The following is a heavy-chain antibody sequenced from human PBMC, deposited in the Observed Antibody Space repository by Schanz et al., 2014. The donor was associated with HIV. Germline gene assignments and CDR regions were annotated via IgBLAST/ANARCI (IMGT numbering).Heavy chain of an antibody. D-gene: IGHD6-13*01. CDR3: AKVDAAHKHIGAAGD. CDR2: ISGSGGST. Sequence: EVQLLESGGGLVQPGGSLRLSCAASGFTFSSYAMSWVRQAPGKGLEWVSAISGSGGSTYYADSVKGRFTISRDYSKNTLYLQMNSLRAEDTAVYYCAKVDAAHKHIGAAGDWGQGTLVTVSS. V-gene: IGHV3-23*01. CDR1: GFTFSSYA. J-gene: IGHJ4*02.